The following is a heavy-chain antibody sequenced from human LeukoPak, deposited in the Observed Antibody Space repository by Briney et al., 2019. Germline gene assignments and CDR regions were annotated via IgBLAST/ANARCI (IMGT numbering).Heavy chain of an antibody. CDR2: VVPLLGSP. J-gene: IGHJ4*02. CDR3: AREVGTGTLDD. Sequence: GASVKVSCKASGGNFNTYTMTWVRQAPGQGLEWMGGVVPLLGSPDYAQKFQDRLTITTDESTNTAYMGLHSLRSEDTAVYYCAREVGTGTLDDWGQGTLVIVSS. V-gene: IGHV1-69*05. D-gene: IGHD1-1*01. CDR1: GGNFNTYT.